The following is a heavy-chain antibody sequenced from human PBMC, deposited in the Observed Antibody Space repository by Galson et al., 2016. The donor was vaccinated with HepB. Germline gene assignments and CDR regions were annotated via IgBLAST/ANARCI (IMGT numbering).Heavy chain of an antibody. V-gene: IGHV3-30*18. J-gene: IGHJ6*02. D-gene: IGHD6-13*01. Sequence: SLRLSCAASGFSFSIFGMHWVRQAPGKGLEWVAFISSDGSKEYYDDSVNGRCTISRDGPKHTLYLQMDSLGAEDTAVYFCANHLAAAGLQNYAYDMDVWGQGTTVIVSS. CDR2: ISSDGSKE. CDR1: GFSFSIFG. CDR3: ANHLAAAGLQNYAYDMDV.